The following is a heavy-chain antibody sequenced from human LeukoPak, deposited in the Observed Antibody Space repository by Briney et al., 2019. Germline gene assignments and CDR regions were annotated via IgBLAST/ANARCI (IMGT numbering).Heavy chain of an antibody. V-gene: IGHV3-23*01. J-gene: IGHJ4*02. CDR1: GFTFSSYA. CDR2: ISGSDGST. Sequence: GGSLRLSCAASGFTFSSYAMSWVCQAPGKGLEWVSAISGSDGSTYYADSVKGRFTISRDNSKNTLYLQMNSLRAEDTAVYYCAKGTLDIVVVPAAPKVYYFDYWGQGTLVTVSS. D-gene: IGHD2-2*01. CDR3: AKGTLDIVVVPAAPKVYYFDY.